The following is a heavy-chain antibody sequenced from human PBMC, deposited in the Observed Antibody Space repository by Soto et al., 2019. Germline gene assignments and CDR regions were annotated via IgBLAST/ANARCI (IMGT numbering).Heavy chain of an antibody. Sequence: EASVKVSCKASGGTFSSYAISWVRQAPGQGLEWMGGIIPIFGTANYAQKFQGRVTITADKSTSTAYMELSSLRSEDTAVYYCARDRFYYDSSGPFDYWGQGTLVTVSS. J-gene: IGHJ4*02. CDR3: ARDRFYYDSSGPFDY. D-gene: IGHD3-22*01. CDR2: IIPIFGTA. V-gene: IGHV1-69*06. CDR1: GGTFSSYA.